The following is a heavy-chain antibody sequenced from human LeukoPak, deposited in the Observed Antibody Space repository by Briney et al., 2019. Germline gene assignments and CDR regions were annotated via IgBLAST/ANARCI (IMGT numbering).Heavy chain of an antibody. J-gene: IGHJ3*02. Sequence: GGSLRLSCAASGFTFSNYAMSWVRQAPGKGLEWVSGISGSGGSTYYADSVKGRFTISRDNSKNTLYLQLNSLRAEDTAVYYCAKDRSIAVASSDAFDIWGQGTMVTVSS. D-gene: IGHD6-19*01. CDR2: ISGSGGST. CDR1: GFTFSNYA. V-gene: IGHV3-23*01. CDR3: AKDRSIAVASSDAFDI.